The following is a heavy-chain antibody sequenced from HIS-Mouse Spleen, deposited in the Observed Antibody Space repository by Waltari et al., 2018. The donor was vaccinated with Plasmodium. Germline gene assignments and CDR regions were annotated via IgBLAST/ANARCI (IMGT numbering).Heavy chain of an antibody. CDR1: GGSFSGYY. Sequence: QVQLQQWGAGLLTPSETLSLTCAVHGGSFSGYYWSWIRQPPGKGLEGIGEINHSGSTNYNPSIKSRVTISVDTSKNQFSLKLSSVTAADTAVYYCARFSGYSSRDAFDIWGQGTMVTVSS. J-gene: IGHJ3*02. CDR2: INHSGST. CDR3: ARFSGYSSRDAFDI. V-gene: IGHV4-34*01. D-gene: IGHD6-13*01.